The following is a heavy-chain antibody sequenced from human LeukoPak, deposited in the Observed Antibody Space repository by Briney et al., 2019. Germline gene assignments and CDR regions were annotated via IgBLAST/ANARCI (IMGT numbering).Heavy chain of an antibody. Sequence: ASVKVPCKASGYTFTSSAMNWVRQAPGQGLEFMGWINTNTGNPTYAQGFTGRFVFSLDTSVSTAYLQISSLKAEDTAVYYCARSNNDGDYLGVGFDYWGQGALVTVSS. V-gene: IGHV7-4-1*02. D-gene: IGHD4-17*01. CDR3: ARSNNDGDYLGVGFDY. CDR2: INTNTGNP. CDR1: GYTFTSSA. J-gene: IGHJ4*02.